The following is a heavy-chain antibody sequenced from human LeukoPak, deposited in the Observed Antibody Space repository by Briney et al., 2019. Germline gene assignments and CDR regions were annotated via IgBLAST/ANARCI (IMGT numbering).Heavy chain of an antibody. J-gene: IGHJ4*02. CDR2: IYSGGST. V-gene: IGHV3-66*04. CDR1: GFRFSDFT. D-gene: IGHD6-13*01. CDR3: ARPHSSSWAVFDY. Sequence: GGSLRLSCAASGFRFSDFTMSWVRQAPGKGLEWVSVIYSGGSTYYADSVKGRFTISRDNSKNTLYLQMNSLRAGDTAVYYCARPHSSSWAVFDYWGQGTLVTVSS.